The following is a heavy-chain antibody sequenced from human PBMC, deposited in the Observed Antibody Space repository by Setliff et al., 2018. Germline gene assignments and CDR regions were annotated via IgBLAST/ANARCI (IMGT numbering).Heavy chain of an antibody. D-gene: IGHD6-13*01. CDR1: GVSLSASGVG. J-gene: IGHJ4*02. CDR2: MFWNGGE. V-gene: IGHV2-5*01. CDR3: AHRQLGSAAAGASFDV. Sequence: SGPTLVNPTETRTLTCSLSGVSLSASGVGVGWIRQPPGKALEWLALMFWNGGERYNPSLSSRLSIAKDTSRNEVVLTLINLDPLDTATYYCAHRQLGSAAAGASFDVWGRGTLVTVSS.